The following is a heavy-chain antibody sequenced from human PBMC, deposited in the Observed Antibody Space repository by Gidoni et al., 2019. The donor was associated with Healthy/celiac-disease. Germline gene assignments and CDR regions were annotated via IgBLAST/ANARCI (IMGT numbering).Heavy chain of an antibody. V-gene: IGHV3-48*02. CDR1: GFTFSSYS. D-gene: IGHD2-2*01. CDR2: ISSSSSTI. CDR3: ARHVPALYGMDV. Sequence: EVQLVESGGGLVQPGGSLRLSCAASGFTFSSYSRNWVRQAPGKGLEWVSYISSSSSTIYYADSVKGRFTISRDNAKNSLYLQMNSLRDEDTAVYYCARHVPALYGMDVWGQGTTVTVSS. J-gene: IGHJ6*02.